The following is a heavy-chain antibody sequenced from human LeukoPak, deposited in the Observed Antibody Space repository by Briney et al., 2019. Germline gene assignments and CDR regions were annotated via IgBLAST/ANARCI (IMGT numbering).Heavy chain of an antibody. CDR2: IISIFGTT. J-gene: IGHJ4*02. CDR1: GGTFSYYA. V-gene: IGHV1-69*13. D-gene: IGHD2-2*02. CDR3: ARDHRDARYCSSTSCYTAPGY. Sequence: ASVKVSCKASGGTFSYYAINWVRQAPGQGLEWMGGIISIFGTTNYAQKFQGRVTITADESTNTAHMELSSLRSEDTAVYYCARDHRDARYCSSTSCYTAPGYRGQGTLVTVSS.